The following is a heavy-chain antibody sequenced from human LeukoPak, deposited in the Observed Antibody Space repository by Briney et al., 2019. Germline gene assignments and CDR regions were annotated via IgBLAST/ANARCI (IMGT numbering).Heavy chain of an antibody. D-gene: IGHD6-13*01. Sequence: ASVKVSCKASGYTFTSYYVHWVRQAPGQGLEWMGIINPSGGSTSYAQKFQGRVTMTRDTSTSTVYMELSSLRADDTAVYYCAKSGLAAAGQRGYCDYWGQGTLVTVSS. CDR1: GYTFTSYY. CDR2: INPSGGST. CDR3: AKSGLAAAGQRGYCDY. V-gene: IGHV1-46*01. J-gene: IGHJ4*02.